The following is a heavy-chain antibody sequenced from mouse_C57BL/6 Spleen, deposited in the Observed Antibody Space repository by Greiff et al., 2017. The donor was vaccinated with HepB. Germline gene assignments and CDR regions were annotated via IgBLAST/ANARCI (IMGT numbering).Heavy chain of an antibody. J-gene: IGHJ2*01. CDR2: IHPNSGST. CDR3: ARGGDGDYLYYFDY. D-gene: IGHD2-13*01. V-gene: IGHV1-64*01. CDR1: GYTFTSYW. Sequence: VQLQQPGAELVKPGASVKLSCKASGYTFTSYWMHWVKQRPGQGLEWIGMIHPNSGSTNYNEKFKSKATLTVDKSSSTAYMQLSSLTSEDSAVYYCARGGDGDYLYYFDYWGQGTTLTVSS.